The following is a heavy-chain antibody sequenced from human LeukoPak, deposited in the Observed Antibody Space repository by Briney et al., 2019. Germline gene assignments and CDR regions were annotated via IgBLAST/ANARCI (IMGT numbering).Heavy chain of an antibody. D-gene: IGHD2-15*01. V-gene: IGHV4-61*02. CDR1: GGSISSGSYY. CDR2: IYTSGST. CDR3: ARVGTYCSGGSCYVWFDP. J-gene: IGHJ5*02. Sequence: SETLSLTCTVSGGSISSGSYYWSWIRQPAGKGLKWIGRIYTSGSTNYNPSLKSRVTMSVDTSKNQFSLKLSSVTAADTAVYYCARVGTYCSGGSCYVWFDPWGQGTLVTVSS.